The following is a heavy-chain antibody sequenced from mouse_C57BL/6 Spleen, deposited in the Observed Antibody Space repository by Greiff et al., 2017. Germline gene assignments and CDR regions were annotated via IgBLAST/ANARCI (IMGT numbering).Heavy chain of an antibody. J-gene: IGHJ3*01. CDR1: GYTFTDYN. Sequence: EVKLVESGPELVKPGASVKMSCKASGYTFTDYNMHWVKQSHGKSLEWIGYINPNNGGTSYNQKFKGKATLTVNTSSSTAYMELRRLTSEDSAVYYCARRADYCGSRGFAYWGQGTLVAVSA. D-gene: IGHD1-1*01. CDR3: ARRADYCGSRGFAY. V-gene: IGHV1-22*01. CDR2: INPNNGGT.